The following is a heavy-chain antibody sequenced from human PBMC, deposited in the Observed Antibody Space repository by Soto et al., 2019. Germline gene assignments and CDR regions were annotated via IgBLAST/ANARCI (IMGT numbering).Heavy chain of an antibody. V-gene: IGHV4-61*08. D-gene: IGHD6-13*01. CDR2: IYYSGSI. J-gene: IGHJ5*02. Sequence: PSETLSLTYTVSGGSISSGGYYWSWIRQHPGKGLEWIGYIYYSGSINYNPSLKSRFTISVDTSTNQFSLKLTSVTAADTAIYYCARGNIAASGTKFDPWGQGILVTVSS. CDR3: ARGNIAASGTKFDP. CDR1: GGSISSGGYY.